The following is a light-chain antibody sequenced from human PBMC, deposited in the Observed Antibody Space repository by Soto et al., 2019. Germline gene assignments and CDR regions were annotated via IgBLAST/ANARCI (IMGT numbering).Light chain of an antibody. V-gene: IGKV1-39*01. Sequence: DIQMTQSPSSLSASVGDRVIVTCRASQSISTYLKWYQQKPGKAPKLLIYESYSLQSGVPSRFSGSGSGTDFTLTISSLQPEDFATYYCQQSDSTPWTFGQGTKVDIK. CDR1: QSISTY. CDR3: QQSDSTPWT. J-gene: IGKJ1*01. CDR2: ESY.